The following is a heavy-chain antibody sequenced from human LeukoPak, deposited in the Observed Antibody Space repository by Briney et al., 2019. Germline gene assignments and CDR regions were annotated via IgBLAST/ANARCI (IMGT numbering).Heavy chain of an antibody. V-gene: IGHV3-9*01. CDR3: AKDTDVTGRSGWSFDY. Sequence: PGGSLRLSCAASGFTFDDYAMHWVGQAPGKGLEWVSGISWNSGRIVYVDSVRGRFTISRDNPKNSLYLQMNSLRAEDTALYYCAKDTDVTGRSGWSFDYWGQGTLVTVSS. D-gene: IGHD6-19*01. CDR1: GFTFDDYA. CDR2: ISWNSGRI. J-gene: IGHJ4*02.